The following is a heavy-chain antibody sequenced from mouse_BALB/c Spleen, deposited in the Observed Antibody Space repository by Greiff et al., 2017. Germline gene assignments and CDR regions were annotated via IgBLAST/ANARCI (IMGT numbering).Heavy chain of an antibody. V-gene: IGHV5-17*02. D-gene: IGHD3-3*01. CDR3: ARGDLPDWYFDV. Sequence: EVKLVESGGGLVQPGGSRKLSCAASGFTFSSFGMHWVRQAPEKGLEWVAYISSGSSTIYYADTVKGRFTISRDNPKNTLFLQMTSLRSEDTAMYYCARGDLPDWYFDVWGAGTTVTVSS. J-gene: IGHJ1*01. CDR2: ISSGSSTI. CDR1: GFTFSSFG.